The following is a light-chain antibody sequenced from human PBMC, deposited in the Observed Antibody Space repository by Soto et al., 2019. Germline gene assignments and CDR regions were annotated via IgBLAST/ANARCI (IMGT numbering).Light chain of an antibody. Sequence: EIVLTQSPATLSVSPGERVTLSCRASQSVDINLAWYRQKPGQAPRLLIYGASSRATGIPDRFSGSGSGTDFTLTISRPEPEDFAVYYCQQYGSSPRTFGQGTKVDIK. CDR1: QSVDIN. J-gene: IGKJ1*01. CDR3: QQYGSSPRT. CDR2: GAS. V-gene: IGKV3-20*01.